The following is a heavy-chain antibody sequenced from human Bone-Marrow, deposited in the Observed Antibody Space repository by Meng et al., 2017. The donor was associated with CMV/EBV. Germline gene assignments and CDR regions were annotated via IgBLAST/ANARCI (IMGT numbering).Heavy chain of an antibody. D-gene: IGHD3-3*01. CDR2: IYYSGST. V-gene: IGHV4-39*07. CDR1: GGSISSSSYY. J-gene: IGHJ5*02. Sequence: GSLRLSCTVSGGSISSSSYYWGWIRQPPGKGLEWIGSIYYSGSTYYNPSLKSRVTISVDTSRNQFSLKLSSVTAADTAVYYCARGQLLITIFGGVTNHWVDPWGHGTLVTVSS. CDR3: ARGQLLITIFGGVTNHWVDP.